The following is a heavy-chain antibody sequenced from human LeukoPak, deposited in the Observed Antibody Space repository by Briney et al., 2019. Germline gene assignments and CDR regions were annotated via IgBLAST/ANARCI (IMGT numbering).Heavy chain of an antibody. D-gene: IGHD6-13*01. CDR2: INHSGST. CDR3: ARLYSSSRSSWGYYYYGMDV. Sequence: KPSETLSLTCAVYGGSFSGYYWSWIRQPPGKGLEWIGEINHSGSTNYNPSLKSRVTISVDTSKNQFSLKLSSVTAADTAVYYCARLYSSSRSSWGYYYYGMDVWGQGTTVTVSS. CDR1: GGSFSGYY. J-gene: IGHJ6*02. V-gene: IGHV4-34*01.